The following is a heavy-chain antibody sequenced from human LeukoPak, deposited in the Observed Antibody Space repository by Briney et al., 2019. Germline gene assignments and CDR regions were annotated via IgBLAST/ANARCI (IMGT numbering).Heavy chain of an antibody. Sequence: GGSLRLSCEGSGFSFSSYWMTWVRLSPGKGLEWVSYISSSGFTLNYADSVKGRFTISRDNAKNSLYLQMNSLRAEDTAVYYCARGVPKTSYYYYYMDVWGKGTTVTVSS. V-gene: IGHV3-48*01. CDR3: ARGVPKTSYYYYYMDV. CDR1: GFSFSSYW. D-gene: IGHD4-11*01. CDR2: ISSSGFTL. J-gene: IGHJ6*03.